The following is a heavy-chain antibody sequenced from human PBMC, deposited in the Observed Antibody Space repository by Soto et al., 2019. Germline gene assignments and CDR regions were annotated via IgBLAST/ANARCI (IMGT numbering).Heavy chain of an antibody. V-gene: IGHV6-1*01. D-gene: IGHD2-8*01. CDR1: GDSVSSSSSA. J-gene: IGHJ4*02. Sequence: QTLSLTCAISGDSVSSSSSAWNLIRQSPSRGLEWLGRTYYRSTWIHDYAVSVKSRIIINPDTSQNQFSLQLNSVTPDDTAVYYCARTTGGVWGLNYFDYWGQGTLVTVSS. CDR3: ARTTGGVWGLNYFDY. CDR2: TYYRSTWIH.